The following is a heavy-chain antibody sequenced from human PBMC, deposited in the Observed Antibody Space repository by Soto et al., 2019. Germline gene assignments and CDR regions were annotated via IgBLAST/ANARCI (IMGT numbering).Heavy chain of an antibody. J-gene: IGHJ4*02. Sequence: GGSLRLCCAASGLTFSSYWMSLVRQAPGKGLEWVANIKQDGSEKYYVDSVKGRFTISRDNAKNSLYLQMNSLRAEDTAVYYCAREAYCSGGSCYSGPLYWGQGTLVTVSS. CDR3: AREAYCSGGSCYSGPLY. V-gene: IGHV3-7*01. CDR1: GLTFSSYW. CDR2: IKQDGSEK. D-gene: IGHD2-15*01.